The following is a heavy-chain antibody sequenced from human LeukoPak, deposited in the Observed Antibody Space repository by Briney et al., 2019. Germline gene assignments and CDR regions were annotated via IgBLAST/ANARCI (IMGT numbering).Heavy chain of an antibody. V-gene: IGHV1-69*02. CDR2: IIPILGIA. D-gene: IGHD2-2*01. J-gene: IGHJ5*02. CDR3: ARGGVGYCSSTSCSIGNNWFDP. Sequence: ASVKVSCKASGGTFSSYTISWVRQAPGQGLEWMGRIIPILGIANYAQKFQGRVTITTDKSTSTAYMEPSSLRSEDTAVYYCARGGVGYCSSTSCSIGNNWFDPWGQGTLVTVSS. CDR1: GGTFSSYT.